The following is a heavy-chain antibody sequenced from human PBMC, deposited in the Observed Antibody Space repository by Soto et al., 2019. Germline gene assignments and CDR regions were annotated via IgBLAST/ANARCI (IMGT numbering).Heavy chain of an antibody. V-gene: IGHV1-69*13. CDR1: GGTFSSYT. J-gene: IGHJ4*02. CDR2: IIPTSGAA. D-gene: IGHD4-17*01. Sequence: SVKVSCKASGGTFSSYTLSWVRQAPGQGLEWMGGIIPTSGAANYAHKFQGRVTITADESTNTAYMELSNLRSEDTAVYYCARLYGDTYYFDYWGQGTLVTVSS. CDR3: ARLYGDTYYFDY.